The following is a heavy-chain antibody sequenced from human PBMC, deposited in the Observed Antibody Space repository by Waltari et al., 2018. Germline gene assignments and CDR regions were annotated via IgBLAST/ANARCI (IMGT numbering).Heavy chain of an antibody. Sequence: QVQLVQSGAEVKKPGASVKVSCKASGYTFTSYDINWVRQATGQGLEWMGWMNPNSGNTGYEQKFQGRVTMTRNTSISTDYMELSSLRSEDTAVYYCARGRAKVGATPYYYMDVWGKGTTVTVSS. CDR1: GYTFTSYD. J-gene: IGHJ6*03. CDR2: MNPNSGNT. D-gene: IGHD1-26*01. CDR3: ARGRAKVGATPYYYMDV. V-gene: IGHV1-8*01.